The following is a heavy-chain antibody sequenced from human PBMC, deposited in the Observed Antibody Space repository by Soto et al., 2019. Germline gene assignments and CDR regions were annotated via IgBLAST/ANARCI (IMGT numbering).Heavy chain of an antibody. CDR1: GFTFSDYY. CDR2: ISSSSGDA. Sequence: QVQLVESGGGLVKPGGSLRLSCAASGFTFSDYYMTWIRQAPGKGLEWVSHISSSSGDAKYADSVKGRLTISRDNDKNSLYLQMNRLRDDDTAVYYCARDPRRALDYWGQGTLVTVSS. J-gene: IGHJ4*02. V-gene: IGHV3-11*05. CDR3: ARDPRRALDY.